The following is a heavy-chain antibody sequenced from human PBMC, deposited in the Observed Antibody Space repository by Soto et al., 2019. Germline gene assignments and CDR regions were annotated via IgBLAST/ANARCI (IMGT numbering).Heavy chain of an antibody. V-gene: IGHV3-72*01. CDR2: TRKKSEGYTT. D-gene: IGHD3-16*01. CDR3: VGESFYDLDD. Sequence: EVHLVESGGGLVQPGGSLRLSCEVSGFTLSDHHMNWVRQAPGKGLEWLGRTRKKSEGYTTEYAASVSGRFTLSRDDSKNSVFLQMNSLKTEDTAVYYCVGESFYDLDDWGQGTLVTVSS. J-gene: IGHJ4*02. CDR1: GFTLSDHH.